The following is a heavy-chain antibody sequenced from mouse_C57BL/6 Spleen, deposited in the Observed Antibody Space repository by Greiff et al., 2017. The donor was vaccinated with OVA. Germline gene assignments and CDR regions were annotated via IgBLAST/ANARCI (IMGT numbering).Heavy chain of an antibody. D-gene: IGHD2-5*01. CDR1: GYAFSSYW. CDR2: IYPGDGDT. J-gene: IGHJ3*01. CDR3: ARGGSNYGFAY. Sequence: VQLQESGAELVKPGASVKISCKASGYAFSSYWMNWVKQRPGKGLEWIGQIYPGDGDTNYNGKFKGKATLTADKSSSTAYMQLSSLTSEDSAVYFCARGGSNYGFAYWGQGTLVTVSA. V-gene: IGHV1-80*01.